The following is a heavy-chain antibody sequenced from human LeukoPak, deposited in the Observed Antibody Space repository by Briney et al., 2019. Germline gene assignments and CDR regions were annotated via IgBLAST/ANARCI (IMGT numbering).Heavy chain of an antibody. V-gene: IGHV4-34*01. CDR2: IYHSGST. CDR1: GGSFSGYY. J-gene: IGHJ4*02. Sequence: SETLSLTCAVYGGSFSGYYWSWIRQPPGKGLEWIGYIYHSGSTYYNPSLKSRVTISVDRSKNQFSLKLSSVTAADTAVYYCARGGLYDSSGDIFDYWGQGTLVTVSS. D-gene: IGHD3-22*01. CDR3: ARGGLYDSSGDIFDY.